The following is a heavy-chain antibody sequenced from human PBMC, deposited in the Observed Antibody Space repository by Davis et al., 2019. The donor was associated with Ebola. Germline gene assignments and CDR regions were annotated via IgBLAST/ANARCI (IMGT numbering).Heavy chain of an antibody. Sequence: GGSLRLSCAASGFTFSSYWMSWVRQAPGKGLEWVANIKQDGSEKYYVDSVKGRFTISRDNSRNTLYLQMNRLTAEDTAVYYCARWVGGDCSGGSCYSSGGMDVWGKGTTVTVSS. CDR1: GFTFSSYW. J-gene: IGHJ6*04. CDR3: ARWVGGDCSGGSCYSSGGMDV. V-gene: IGHV3-7*03. D-gene: IGHD2-15*01. CDR2: IKQDGSEK.